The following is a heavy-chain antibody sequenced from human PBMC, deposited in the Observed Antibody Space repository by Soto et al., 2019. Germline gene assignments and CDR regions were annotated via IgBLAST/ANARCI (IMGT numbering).Heavy chain of an antibody. Sequence: GGSLRLSCAASGFTFSSYAMNWVRHAPGKGLEWVSSISGSGGSTYYADSVKGRFTISRDNYKNTMYLQMNSLRAEDSAVYYCAKGTTWTKILFDDWGQGTPVTVSS. D-gene: IGHD4-17*01. CDR2: ISGSGGST. CDR1: GFTFSSYA. V-gene: IGHV3-23*01. CDR3: AKGTTWTKILFDD. J-gene: IGHJ4*02.